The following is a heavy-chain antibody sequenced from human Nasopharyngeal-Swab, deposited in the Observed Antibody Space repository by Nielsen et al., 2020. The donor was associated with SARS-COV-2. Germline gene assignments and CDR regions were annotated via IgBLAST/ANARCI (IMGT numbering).Heavy chain of an antibody. J-gene: IGHJ4*02. CDR1: GFTFRSYD. Sequence: RGSLRLSCAASGFTFRSYDMHWVRQGTGKGLEWVSAIGNAGDTYYPGSVKGRFTISRENAKNSLYLQMNSLRAEDTAVYYCARARYWLAASGPFIDYWGQGTLVTVSS. V-gene: IGHV3-13*01. CDR2: IGNAGDT. CDR3: ARARYWLAASGPFIDY. D-gene: IGHD6-13*01.